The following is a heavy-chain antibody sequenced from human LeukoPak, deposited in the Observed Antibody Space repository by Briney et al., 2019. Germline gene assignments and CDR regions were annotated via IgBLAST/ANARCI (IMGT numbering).Heavy chain of an antibody. CDR3: AKDRRDNNIRGAFNY. CDR1: GFTFSSYS. CDR2: ISSSSSYI. V-gene: IGHV3-21*04. Sequence: GGSLRLSCAASGFTFSSYSMNWVRQAPGKGLEWVSSISSSSSYIYYADSVKGRFTISRDNSKNTLYLQMNSLRAEDTAVYYCAKDRRDNNIRGAFNYWGQGTLVTVSS. D-gene: IGHD1/OR15-1a*01. J-gene: IGHJ4*02.